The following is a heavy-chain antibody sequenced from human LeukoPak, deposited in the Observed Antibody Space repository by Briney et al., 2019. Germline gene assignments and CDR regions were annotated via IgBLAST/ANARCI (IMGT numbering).Heavy chain of an antibody. CDR2: TSSSSSYI. Sequence: GGSLRLSWAAAGFTFSSYSMNWVRQAPGKGLEWVSSTSSSSSYIYYAASVKGRFTIPRDNAKNSLYLQMNSLRAEDTAVYYCAELGITMIGGVWGKGTTVTISS. V-gene: IGHV3-21*01. CDR3: AELGITMIGGV. CDR1: GFTFSSYS. J-gene: IGHJ6*04. D-gene: IGHD3-10*02.